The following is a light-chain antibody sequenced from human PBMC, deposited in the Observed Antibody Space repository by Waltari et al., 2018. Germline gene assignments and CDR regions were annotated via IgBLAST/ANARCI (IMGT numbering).Light chain of an antibody. CDR3: CSYAGSFVV. CDR2: DVS. CDR1: RSAARAYTY. J-gene: IGLJ2*01. Sequence: QSALTQPRSVSGSPGQSVTIPCTGTRSAARAYTYVSWYQQHPGKPPNLMIYDVSKRPSGVPDRFSGSKSGNTASLTISGLQAEDEADYYCCSYAGSFVVFGGGTKLTVL. V-gene: IGLV2-11*01.